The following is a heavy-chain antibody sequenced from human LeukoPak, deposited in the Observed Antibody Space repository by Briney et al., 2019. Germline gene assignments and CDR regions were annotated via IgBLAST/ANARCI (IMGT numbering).Heavy chain of an antibody. CDR3: ARDMYYDILTGYYKGYYYYGMDV. CDR2: ISYDGSNK. D-gene: IGHD3-9*01. CDR1: GFTFSSYA. J-gene: IGHJ6*04. V-gene: IGHV3-30*04. Sequence: PGGSLRLSCAASGFTFSSYAMHWVRQAPGKGLEWVAVISYDGSNKYYADSVKGRFTISRDNSKNTLYLQMNSLRAEDTAVYYCARDMYYDILTGYYKGYYYYGMDVWGKGTTVTVSS.